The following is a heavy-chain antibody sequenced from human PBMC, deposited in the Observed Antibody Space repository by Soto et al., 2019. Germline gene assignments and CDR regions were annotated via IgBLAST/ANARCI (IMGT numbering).Heavy chain of an antibody. Sequence: QVQLVQSGAEVKKPGASVKVSCKASGYTFTSYGISWVRQAPGQGLEWMGWISAYNGNTNYAQKLQGRVTMTTDTSTSTAYMELRSLRSDDTAVYYCARDWHYYDSSGYYFPVDYWGQGTLVTVSS. V-gene: IGHV1-18*04. CDR3: ARDWHYYDSSGYYFPVDY. J-gene: IGHJ4*02. CDR1: GYTFTSYG. D-gene: IGHD3-22*01. CDR2: ISAYNGNT.